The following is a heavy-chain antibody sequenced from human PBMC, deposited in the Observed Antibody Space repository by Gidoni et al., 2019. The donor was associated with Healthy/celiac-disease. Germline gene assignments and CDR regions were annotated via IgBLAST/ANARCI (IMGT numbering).Heavy chain of an antibody. CDR1: GRSISSYY. CDR2: IYYSGST. CDR3: ARGVAVDY. J-gene: IGHJ4*02. V-gene: IGHV4-59*01. D-gene: IGHD6-19*01. Sequence: QVQLQEAGPGLVKPSETLSLTCTVSGRSISSYYWSWIRQPPGKGLEWIGYIYYSGSTNYNPSLKSRVTISVDTSTNQFSLKLSSVTAADTPVYSCARGVAVDYWGQGTLVTVSS.